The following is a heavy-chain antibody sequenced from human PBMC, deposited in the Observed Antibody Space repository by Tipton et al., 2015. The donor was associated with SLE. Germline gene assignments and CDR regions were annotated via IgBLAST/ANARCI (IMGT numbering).Heavy chain of an antibody. CDR2: TIPLFGTA. Sequence: QSGAEVKKPGSSVKVSCEASGGTFSTYAIIWVRQAPGQGLEWMGGTIPLFGTAHYAQKFQGRVTITADESTSTSSMDLSSLRYDNTAVYYCARAGGSGGSCAYWGQGTLVTVSS. D-gene: IGHD2-15*01. J-gene: IGHJ4*02. V-gene: IGHV1-69*01. CDR3: ARAGGSGGSCAY. CDR1: GGTFSTYA.